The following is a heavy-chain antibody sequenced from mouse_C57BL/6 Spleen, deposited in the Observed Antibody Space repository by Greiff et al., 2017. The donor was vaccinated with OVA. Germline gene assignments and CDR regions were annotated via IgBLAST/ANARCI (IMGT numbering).Heavy chain of an antibody. Sequence: DVMLVESGGGLVKPGGSLELSCAASGFTFSDYGMHWVRQAPEKGLEWVAYISSGSSTIYYADTVKGRFTISRDNAKNTLFLQMTSLRSEDTAMYYCAIDSDFDYWGQGTTLTVSS. V-gene: IGHV5-17*01. J-gene: IGHJ2*01. CDR2: ISSGSSTI. CDR1: GFTFSDYG. CDR3: AIDSDFDY.